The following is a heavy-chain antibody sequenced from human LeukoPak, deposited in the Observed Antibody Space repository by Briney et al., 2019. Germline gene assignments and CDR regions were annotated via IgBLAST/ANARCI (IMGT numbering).Heavy chain of an antibody. J-gene: IGHJ4*02. CDR2: INPKSGGT. Sequence: EASVKVSCKASGYTFTGYYMHWVRQAPRQGLEGMGWINPKSGGTNYLQKFQGRVTMTRDTSISTAYMELSRLRSDDTAVYYCARATAENDYWGQGTLVTVSS. CDR1: GYTFTGYY. V-gene: IGHV1-2*02. CDR3: ARATAENDY. D-gene: IGHD1-14*01.